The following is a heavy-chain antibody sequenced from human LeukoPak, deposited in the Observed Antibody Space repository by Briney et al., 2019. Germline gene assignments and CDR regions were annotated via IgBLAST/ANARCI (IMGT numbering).Heavy chain of an antibody. CDR2: INSERSST. J-gene: IGHJ4*02. CDR1: GFTFSSYW. V-gene: IGHV3-74*01. CDR3: ASALGGQGGH. D-gene: IGHD1-26*01. Sequence: PGGSLTLSCAASGFTFSSYWMHWVRQAPGKGRVWVSRINSERSSTSYADSVKGRFTISRDNAKNTLFLQMNSLRADDTAVYYCASALGGQGGHWGQGTLVTVSS.